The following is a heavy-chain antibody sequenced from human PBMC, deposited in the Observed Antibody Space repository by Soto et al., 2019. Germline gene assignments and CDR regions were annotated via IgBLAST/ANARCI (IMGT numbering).Heavy chain of an antibody. Sequence: ASVKVSCKASGGTFSSYTISWVRQAPGQGLEWMGRIIPILGIANYAQKFQGRVTITADKSTSTAYMELSSLRSEDTAVYYCARDGYDSAAPEGGVGFDIWGQGTMVTVSS. D-gene: IGHD5-12*01. CDR2: IIPILGIA. V-gene: IGHV1-69*04. CDR1: GGTFSSYT. J-gene: IGHJ3*02. CDR3: ARDGYDSAAPEGGVGFDI.